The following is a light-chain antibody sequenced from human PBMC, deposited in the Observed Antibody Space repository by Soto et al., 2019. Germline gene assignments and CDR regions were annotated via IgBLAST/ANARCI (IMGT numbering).Light chain of an antibody. CDR2: DAS. CDR1: QSVSNY. Sequence: EIVLTQSPATLSLSPGERATLSCMASQSVSNYLDWHQQKPGQAPRLLIYDASNRATGIPARFSGSGSGTDFTLTISTLEQEDFAVYYCQQHINRLSFGGGTKVEIK. V-gene: IGKV3-11*01. J-gene: IGKJ4*01. CDR3: QQHINRLS.